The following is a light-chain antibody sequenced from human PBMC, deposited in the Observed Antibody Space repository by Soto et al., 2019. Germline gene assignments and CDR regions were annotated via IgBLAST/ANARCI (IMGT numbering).Light chain of an antibody. Sequence: EVVLTQSPGTLSLSPGERVTLSCRASESVTSSSLAWYQQKPGQAPRLLIYGASSRATGIPDRLSGSGSGTDFTLTISRLEPEDFAVYYCQQYGSPPTFGQGTNLEIK. J-gene: IGKJ2*01. V-gene: IGKV3-20*01. CDR3: QQYGSPPT. CDR2: GAS. CDR1: ESVTSSS.